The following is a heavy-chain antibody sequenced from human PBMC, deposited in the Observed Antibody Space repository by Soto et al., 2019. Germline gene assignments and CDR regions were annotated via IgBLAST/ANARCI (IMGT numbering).Heavy chain of an antibody. D-gene: IGHD6-13*01. CDR3: ASPIHYSSSWDYFDY. CDR2: IDPSDSYT. J-gene: IGHJ4*02. V-gene: IGHV5-10-1*01. Sequence: GESLKISCKGSGYSFTSYWISWVRQMPGKGLEWMGRIDPSDSYTNYSPYFQGHVTISADKSISTAYLQRSSLNASDTAMYYCASPIHYSSSWDYFDYWGRETLVTVSS. CDR1: GYSFTSYW.